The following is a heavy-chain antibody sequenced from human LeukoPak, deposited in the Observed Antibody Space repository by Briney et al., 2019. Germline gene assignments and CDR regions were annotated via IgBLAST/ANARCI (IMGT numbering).Heavy chain of an antibody. CDR3: ARDLGWLGSSTEGYYMDV. D-gene: IGHD2-2*01. J-gene: IGHJ6*03. V-gene: IGHV1-69*05. CDR2: IIPIFGTA. Sequence: ASVKVSCKSSGGTFSSYAISWVRQAPGQGLEWMGGIIPIFGTANYAQKFQGRVTITTDESTSTAYMELSSLRSEDTAVYYCARDLGWLGSSTEGYYMDVWGKGTTVTVSS. CDR1: GGTFSSYA.